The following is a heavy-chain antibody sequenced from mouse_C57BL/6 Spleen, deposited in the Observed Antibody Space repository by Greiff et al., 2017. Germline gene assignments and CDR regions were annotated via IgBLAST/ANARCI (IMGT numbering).Heavy chain of an antibody. CDR2: ISYDGSN. D-gene: IGHD1-1*02. CDR1: GYSITSGYY. Sequence: VQLQESGPGLVKPSQSLSLTCSVTGYSITSGYYWNWIRQFPGNKLEWMGYISYDGSNNYNPSLKNRISITRDTSKNQFFLKFNSVTTEDTATYYCAIHYHYAMDYWGQGTSVTVSS. V-gene: IGHV3-6*01. J-gene: IGHJ4*01. CDR3: AIHYHYAMDY.